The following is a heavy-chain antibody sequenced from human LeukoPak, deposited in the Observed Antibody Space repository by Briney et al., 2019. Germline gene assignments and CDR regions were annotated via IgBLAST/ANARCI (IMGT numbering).Heavy chain of an antibody. CDR2: IYYSGST. V-gene: IGHV4-39*01. Sequence: SETLSLTCTVSGGSISSSSYYWGWIRQPPGKGLEWIGSIYYSGSTYYNPSLKSRVTISVDTSKNQFSLKLSSVTAADTAVYYCARSNYELWFGLDYWGQGTLVTVSS. CDR1: GGSISSSSYY. CDR3: ARSNYELWFGLDY. D-gene: IGHD3-10*01. J-gene: IGHJ4*02.